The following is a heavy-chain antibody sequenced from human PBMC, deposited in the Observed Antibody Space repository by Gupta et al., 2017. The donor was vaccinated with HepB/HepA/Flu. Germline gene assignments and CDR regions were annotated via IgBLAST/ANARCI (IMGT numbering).Heavy chain of an antibody. D-gene: IGHD2/OR15-2a*01. Sequence: QVQLVQSGAEVKKPGASVKVSCEASGYSFITYGISWVRQAPGQGPEWMGWISSYNSKTNYAQKFQGRVNMTTHTSPITTHTSTSTTYMEFKNLRSEDTGIYYRGRDGGLSTIGYRGQGTLVT. CDR3: GRDGGLSTIGY. V-gene: IGHV1-18*01. CDR2: ISSYNSKT. CDR1: GYSFITYG. J-gene: IGHJ4*02.